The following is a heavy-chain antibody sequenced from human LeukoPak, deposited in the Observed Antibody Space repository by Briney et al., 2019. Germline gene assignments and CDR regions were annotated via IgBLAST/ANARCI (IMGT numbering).Heavy chain of an antibody. D-gene: IGHD6-6*01. J-gene: IGHJ4*02. V-gene: IGHV3-30*01. CDR3: ARDQGIAARGAYFDY. Sequence: GGSLGLSCAASGFTFTTYAMHWVRQAPGRGLEWVSVISYDGSKKYYADSVKGRFTISRDNSKNTLYLQMNSLRAADTAVYYCARDQGIAARGAYFDYWGQGTLVTVSS. CDR1: GFTFTTYA. CDR2: ISYDGSKK.